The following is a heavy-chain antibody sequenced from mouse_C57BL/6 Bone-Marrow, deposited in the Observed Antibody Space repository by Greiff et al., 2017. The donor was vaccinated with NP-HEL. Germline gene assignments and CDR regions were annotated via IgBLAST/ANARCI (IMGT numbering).Heavy chain of an antibody. CDR1: GYTFTSYW. Sequence: QVQLQQPGAELVRPGSSVKLSCKASGYTFTSYWMHWVKQRPIQGLEWIGNIDPSDSATHYTQKFKDKATLTVDKSSSTAYMQLSSLTSEDSAVYYCARDDYGSSYEGIAYWGQGTLVTVSA. CDR2: IDPSDSAT. CDR3: ARDDYGSSYEGIAY. J-gene: IGHJ3*01. D-gene: IGHD1-1*01. V-gene: IGHV1-52*01.